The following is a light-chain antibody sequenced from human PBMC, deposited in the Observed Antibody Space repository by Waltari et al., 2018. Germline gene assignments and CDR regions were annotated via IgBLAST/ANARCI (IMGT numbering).Light chain of an antibody. J-gene: IGKJ4*01. CDR3: MQGLRLPLT. CDR2: EVS. CDR1: QSLLHRDGQTY. V-gene: IGKV2-29*02. Sequence: DIVLTQSPVSLSVTPGQSASISCTSSQSLLHRDGQTYLYWYLQKPGQSPHLLMYEVSSHFSGVPDRFSGSGSGTDFTLTISRVEAEDVGIYYCMQGLRLPLTFSGGTRVDLK.